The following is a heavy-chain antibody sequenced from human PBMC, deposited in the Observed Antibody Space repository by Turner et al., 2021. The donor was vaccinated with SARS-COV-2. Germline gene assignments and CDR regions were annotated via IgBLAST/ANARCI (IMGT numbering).Heavy chain of an antibody. Sequence: QLQESGPGVVKHTETLSLTCPVSGGSISSYDYYWDWIRQPPGMGLEWIGSMYYSGTTHYNPSLRGRVTISIDTSKNQFSLKVTSVTATDTAVYYCARRGDYWGQGMLVTVSS. CDR3: ARRGDY. V-gene: IGHV4-39*01. J-gene: IGHJ4*02. CDR2: MYYSGTT. D-gene: IGHD3-16*01. CDR1: GGSISSYDYY.